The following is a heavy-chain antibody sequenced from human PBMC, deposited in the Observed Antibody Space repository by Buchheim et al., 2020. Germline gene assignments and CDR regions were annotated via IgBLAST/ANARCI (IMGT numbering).Heavy chain of an antibody. Sequence: VQLVESGGGVVQPGRSLRLSCAASGFTFSSYGMHWVRQAPGKGLEWVAVIWYDGSNKYYADSVKGRFTISRDNSKNTLYLQMNSLRAEDTAVYYCARAGRYCSSTSCPRGWFDPWGQGTL. D-gene: IGHD2-2*01. CDR1: GFTFSSYG. CDR3: ARAGRYCSSTSCPRGWFDP. CDR2: IWYDGSNK. V-gene: IGHV3-33*01. J-gene: IGHJ5*02.